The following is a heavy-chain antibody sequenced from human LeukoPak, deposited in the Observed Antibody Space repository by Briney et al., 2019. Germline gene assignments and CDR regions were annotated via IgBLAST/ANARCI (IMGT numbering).Heavy chain of an antibody. V-gene: IGHV3-11*01. Sequence: GGSLRLSSAASGFTFSDYYMSCIRQAPGEGLEWVSYISSSESTIYYADSVKGRFTISRDNAKNSLYLQINSLRAEDTAVYYCARAGHYYDSSGYEPLYYYYYMDVWGKGTTVTVSS. CDR2: ISSSESTI. D-gene: IGHD3-22*01. J-gene: IGHJ6*03. CDR3: ARAGHYYDSSGYEPLYYYYYMDV. CDR1: GFTFSDYY.